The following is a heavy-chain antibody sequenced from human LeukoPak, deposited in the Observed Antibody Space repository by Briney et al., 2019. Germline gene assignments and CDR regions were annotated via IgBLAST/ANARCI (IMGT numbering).Heavy chain of an antibody. CDR3: ARGRYSSGWYSDYYYGMDV. CDR1: GFTFGSYA. D-gene: IGHD6-19*01. V-gene: IGHV3-23*01. J-gene: IGHJ6*02. Sequence: GGSLRLSCAASGFTFGSYAMTWVRQAPGKGLEWVSSIDASGGSTYYADSVKGRFTISRDNAKNSLYLQMNSLRAEGTAVYYCARGRYSSGWYSDYYYGMDVWGQGTTVTVSS. CDR2: IDASGGST.